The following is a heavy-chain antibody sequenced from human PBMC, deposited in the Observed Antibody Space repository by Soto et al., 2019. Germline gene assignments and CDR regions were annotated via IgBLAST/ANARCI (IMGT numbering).Heavy chain of an antibody. Sequence: GGSLRLSCAASGFTFSNAWMSWVRQAPGKGLEWVGRIKSKTDGGTTDYAAPVKGRFTISRDDSKNTLYLQMNSLKTEDTAVYYCRAIFGVVIMGGYYYYYMDVWGKGTTVTVSS. CDR2: IKSKTDGGTT. CDR1: GFTFSNAW. D-gene: IGHD3-3*01. V-gene: IGHV3-15*01. CDR3: RAIFGVVIMGGYYYYYMDV. J-gene: IGHJ6*03.